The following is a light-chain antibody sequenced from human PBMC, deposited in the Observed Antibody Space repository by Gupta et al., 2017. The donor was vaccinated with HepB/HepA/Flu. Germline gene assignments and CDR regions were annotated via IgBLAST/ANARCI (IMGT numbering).Light chain of an antibody. CDR3: QQSDSNPQCS. CDR2: AAS. Sequence: DIQITQSPSSLSASVGDRVTITCRASQSISSYLNWYQQKPGKAPKLLIYAASSLQSGVPSRFSGSGSGTDFTLTISSRQQEDFATYYCQQSDSNPQCSFGQGTKLEIK. J-gene: IGKJ2*04. CDR1: QSISSY. V-gene: IGKV1-39*01.